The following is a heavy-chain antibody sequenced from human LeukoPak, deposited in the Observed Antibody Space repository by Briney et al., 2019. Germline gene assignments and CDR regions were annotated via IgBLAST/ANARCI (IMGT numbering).Heavy chain of an antibody. CDR3: ARADYGDYGAY. D-gene: IGHD4-17*01. Sequence: PSGTLSLTCAVSGGSISRSDWWSWVRQAPGKGLEWVANIKQDGSEKYYVDSVKGRFTISRDNAKNSLYLQMNSLRAEDTAVYYCARADYGDYGAYWGQGALVTVSS. CDR2: IKQDGSEK. CDR1: GGSISRSDW. V-gene: IGHV3-7*05. J-gene: IGHJ4*02.